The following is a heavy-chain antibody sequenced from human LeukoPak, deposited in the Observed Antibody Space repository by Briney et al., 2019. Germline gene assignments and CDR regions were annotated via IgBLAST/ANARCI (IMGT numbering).Heavy chain of an antibody. CDR2: TYYRSKCFN. Sequence: WLGTTYYRSKCFNDYAVSVKSRIPINPDTSKNQFSLQLYSVTPEDTAVYYCARGPGSPDLWGQGTTVTVSS. J-gene: IGHJ6*02. D-gene: IGHD1-26*01. V-gene: IGHV6-1*01. CDR3: ARGPGSPDL.